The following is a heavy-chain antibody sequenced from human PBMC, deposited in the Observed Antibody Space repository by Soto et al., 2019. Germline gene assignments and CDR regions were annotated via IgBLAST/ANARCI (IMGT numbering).Heavy chain of an antibody. J-gene: IGHJ3*02. Sequence: PGGSLRLSCAASGFTFSSYAMSWVRRAPGKGLEWVSAISGSGGSTYYADSVKGRFTISRDNSKNTLYLQMNSLRAEDTAVYYCARDRPQVLVVVVAATDAFDIWGQGTMVTVSS. CDR1: GFTFSSYA. V-gene: IGHV3-23*01. CDR2: ISGSGGST. D-gene: IGHD2-15*01. CDR3: ARDRPQVLVVVVAATDAFDI.